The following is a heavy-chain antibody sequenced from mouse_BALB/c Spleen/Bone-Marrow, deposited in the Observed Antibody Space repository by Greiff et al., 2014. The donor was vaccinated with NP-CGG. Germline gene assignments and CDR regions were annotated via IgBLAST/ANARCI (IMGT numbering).Heavy chain of an antibody. CDR2: ISSGGSYT. V-gene: IGHV5-9*02. D-gene: IGHD2-3*01. CDR3: ARRWLLPYAMDY. CDR1: GFAFSSYD. J-gene: IGHJ4*01. Sequence: EVMLVESGGGLAKPGGSLKLSCAASGFAFSSYDMSWVRQTPEKRLEWVATISSGGSYTYYPDSVKGRFTISRDNARNTLYLQMSSLRSEDTALYYCARRWLLPYAMDYWGQGTSVTVSS.